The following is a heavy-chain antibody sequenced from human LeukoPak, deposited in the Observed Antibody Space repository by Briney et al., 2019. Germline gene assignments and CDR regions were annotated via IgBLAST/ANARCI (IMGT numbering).Heavy chain of an antibody. CDR3: ARHPRYCSSTSYYPQYFDL. CDR2: IYYSGST. J-gene: IGHJ2*01. CDR1: GGSISSSSYY. D-gene: IGHD2-2*01. Sequence: SETLSLTCTVSGGSISSSSYYWGWIRQPPGKGLEWIGSIYYSGSTYYNPSLKSRVTISVDTSKNQFSLKLSSVTAADTAVYYCARHPRYCSSTSYYPQYFDLWGRGTLVTVSS. V-gene: IGHV4-39*01.